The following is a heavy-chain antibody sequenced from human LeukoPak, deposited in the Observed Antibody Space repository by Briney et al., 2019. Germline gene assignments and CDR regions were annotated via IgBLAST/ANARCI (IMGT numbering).Heavy chain of an antibody. V-gene: IGHV1-18*01. CDR3: ARVLSVAGPFDY. J-gene: IGHJ4*02. CDR2: ISAYNGNT. D-gene: IGHD6-19*01. Sequence: ASVKVSCKASGYTFTSYGISWVRQAPGQGLEWMGWISAYNGNTNYAQKLQGRVTMTTDTSTSTAYMELRSLRSDDTAVYCCARVLSVAGPFDYWGQGTLVTVSS. CDR1: GYTFTSYG.